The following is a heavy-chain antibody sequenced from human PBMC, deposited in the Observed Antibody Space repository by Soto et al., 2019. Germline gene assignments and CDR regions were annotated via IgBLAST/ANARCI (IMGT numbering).Heavy chain of an antibody. Sequence: QVRLQESGPGLVKPSQTLSLTCPVSGGSVSRGGFYWNWIRQHPGKGLEWIGYMYNDGRTEYNPSLKSRVSISVDTPNNQFSLKVMSVTVAEAAVYYCTREAGYWAQGTLVTVSS. J-gene: IGHJ4*02. D-gene: IGHD6-25*01. CDR3: TREAGY. CDR1: GGSVSRGGFY. V-gene: IGHV4-31*03. CDR2: MYNDGRT.